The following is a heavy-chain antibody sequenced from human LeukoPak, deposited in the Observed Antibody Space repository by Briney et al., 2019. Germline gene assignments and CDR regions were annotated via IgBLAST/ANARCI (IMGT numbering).Heavy chain of an antibody. CDR1: GGTFSSYA. Sequence: GASVKVSCKASGGTFSSYAISWVRQAPGQGLEWMGGIIPIFGTANYAQKFQGRVTITADESTSTAYMELSSLRSEDTAVYYCASAPSINDYYYYMDVWGKGTTVTVSS. CDR3: ASAPSINDYYYYMDV. D-gene: IGHD5-12*01. J-gene: IGHJ6*03. CDR2: IIPIFGTA. V-gene: IGHV1-69*13.